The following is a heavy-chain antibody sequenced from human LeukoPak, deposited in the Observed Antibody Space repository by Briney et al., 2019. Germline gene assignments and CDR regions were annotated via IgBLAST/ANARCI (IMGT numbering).Heavy chain of an antibody. V-gene: IGHV1-2*02. J-gene: IGHJ3*02. CDR2: INPNSGDT. Sequence: VASVKVSCKASGYTFTTYYIHWARQAPGQGLEWMGWINPNSGDTNYAQKFHGRVTMTRGTSFSTAYMELSSLRSEDTAVYYCARVSGVVVVTSDDAFDIWGQGTMVTVSS. CDR1: GYTFTTYY. D-gene: IGHD2-21*02. CDR3: ARVSGVVVVTSDDAFDI.